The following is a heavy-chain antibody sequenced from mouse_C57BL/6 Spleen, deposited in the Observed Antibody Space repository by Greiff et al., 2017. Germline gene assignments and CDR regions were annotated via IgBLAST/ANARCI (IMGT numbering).Heavy chain of an antibody. CDR2: ISYDGSN. J-gene: IGHJ3*01. CDR3: ARDDYYGNYGLPFAY. D-gene: IGHD2-1*01. CDR1: GYSITRGYY. V-gene: IGHV3-6*01. Sequence: EVKLEESGPGLVKPSQSLSLTCSVTGYSITRGYYWNWIRQFPGNKLEWMGYISYDGSNNYNPSLKNRISITRDTSKNQFFLKLNSVTTEDTATYYWARDDYYGNYGLPFAYWGQGTLVTVSA.